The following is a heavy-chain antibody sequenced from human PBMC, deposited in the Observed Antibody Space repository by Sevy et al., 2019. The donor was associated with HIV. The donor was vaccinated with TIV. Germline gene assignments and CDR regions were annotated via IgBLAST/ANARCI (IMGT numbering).Heavy chain of an antibody. J-gene: IGHJ4*02. Sequence: ASVKVSCKLSGYTLTQLSMHWVRQAPGKGLEWLGSFDPEDGERIYAQKFQGRFTMTEETSTDTAYMELSSLRSEDTAIYYCATGREYYEGNSGYFDCWGQGTLVTVSS. D-gene: IGHD3-3*01. CDR2: FDPEDGER. CDR1: GYTLTQLS. CDR3: ATGREYYEGNSGYFDC. V-gene: IGHV1-24*01.